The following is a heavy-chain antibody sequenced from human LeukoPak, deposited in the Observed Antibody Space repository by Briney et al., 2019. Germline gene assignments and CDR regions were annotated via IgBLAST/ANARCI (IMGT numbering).Heavy chain of an antibody. CDR3: GRSDYGDYGITY. CDR1: GYTFTIYA. V-gene: IGHV1-3*01. J-gene: IGHJ4*02. D-gene: IGHD4-17*01. CDR2: INAGNGNT. Sequence: ASVKVSCKASGYTFTIYAMYWVRQAPGQRLEWMGWINAGNGNTKYSQKFQGRVTITRDTSASTVYMELTSLRSEDTAVYYCGRSDYGDYGITYWGQGTLVTVSS.